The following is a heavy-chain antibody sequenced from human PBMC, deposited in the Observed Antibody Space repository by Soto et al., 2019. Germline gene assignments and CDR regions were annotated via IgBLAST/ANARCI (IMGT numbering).Heavy chain of an antibody. J-gene: IGHJ4*02. V-gene: IGHV3-23*01. D-gene: IGHD6-13*01. CDR1: GLTFSGSA. CDR2: ISVTGAST. Sequence: GGSLRLSCAASGLTFSGSAMSWVRQAPGKGLEWVSSISVTGASTYYADSVQGRFTVSRDNSKDTFFLEMNSLRAEDTAVYFCAKIRSIAAAFSDYWGQGALVTVSS. CDR3: AKIRSIAAAFSDY.